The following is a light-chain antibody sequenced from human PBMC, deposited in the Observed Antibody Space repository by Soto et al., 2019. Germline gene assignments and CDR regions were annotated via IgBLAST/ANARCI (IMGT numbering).Light chain of an antibody. CDR1: QGISNF. V-gene: IGKV1-16*01. CDR3: QQYHSYPPS. CDR2: GAS. J-gene: IGKJ1*01. Sequence: QMTQYPTSLSASVGDRVTITCRARQGISNFLAWFQQKPGKAPQSLIYGASTLQSGVPSRFIGSRSDTDFTLTITSLQPEDFATYYFQQYHSYPPSFGQGTKVEIK.